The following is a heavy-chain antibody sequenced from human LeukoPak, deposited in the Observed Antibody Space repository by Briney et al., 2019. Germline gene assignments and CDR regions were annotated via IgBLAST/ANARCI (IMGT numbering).Heavy chain of an antibody. CDR1: GYSFTDYY. Sequence: ASVKVSCKASGYSFTDYYMHWVRQAPGQGLEWMGRINPNSGGTAYAQKFQGRVTMTRDTSISTAYMKLSRLRSDDTAVYYCAREEHCTSASCYLDYWGQGTLVTVSS. D-gene: IGHD2-2*01. J-gene: IGHJ4*02. CDR3: AREEHCTSASCYLDY. CDR2: INPNSGGT. V-gene: IGHV1-2*06.